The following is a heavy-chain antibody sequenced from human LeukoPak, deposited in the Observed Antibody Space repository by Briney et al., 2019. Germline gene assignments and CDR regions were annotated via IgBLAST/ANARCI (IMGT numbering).Heavy chain of an antibody. D-gene: IGHD6-19*01. CDR1: GFTVSNSF. J-gene: IGHJ4*02. Sequence: PGGSLRLSCAASGFTVSNSFIGWVRQAPGTGLEWVSGIYAGGTTYYADSVQGRFTISRHNSENTLYLQMNSLRPEDTAVYYCARESSVSGWYIYWGQGTLVTVSS. CDR3: ARESSVSGWYIY. CDR2: IYAGGTT. V-gene: IGHV3-53*04.